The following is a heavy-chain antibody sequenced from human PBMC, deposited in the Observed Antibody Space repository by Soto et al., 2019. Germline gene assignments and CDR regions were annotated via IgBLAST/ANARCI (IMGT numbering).Heavy chain of an antibody. V-gene: IGHV3-9*01. Sequence: EVQLVESGGGLVRPGRSLRLSCTASGFTFDDYAMHWVRQAPGRGLEWVSGITWNSGNIAYADSVKGRFTIARDDDNNSPYLQMNSLRPEDTALYYCVKDSYADFHRVLSTAEYFFDYWGHGTLVTVSS. CDR2: ITWNSGNI. D-gene: IGHD2-15*01. J-gene: IGHJ4*01. CDR1: GFTFDDYA. CDR3: VKDSYADFHRVLSTAEYFFDY.